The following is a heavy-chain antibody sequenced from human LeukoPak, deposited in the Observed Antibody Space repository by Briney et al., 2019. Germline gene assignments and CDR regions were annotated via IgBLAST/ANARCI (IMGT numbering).Heavy chain of an antibody. V-gene: IGHV3-9*01. Sequence: GRSLRLSFAASGFTFDEYAMHWVRQAPGKGLEWVSGISWNSNNIYYADSVKDRFTISRDNAKNSLHLQMNSLKTEDTALYYCARDLGTEPRDVSADYWGQGTLVTVSS. J-gene: IGHJ4*02. CDR3: ARDLGTEPRDVSADY. D-gene: IGHD1-14*01. CDR1: GFTFDEYA. CDR2: ISWNSNNI.